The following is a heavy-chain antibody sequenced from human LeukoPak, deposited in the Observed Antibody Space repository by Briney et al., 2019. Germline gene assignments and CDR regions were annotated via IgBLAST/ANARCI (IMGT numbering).Heavy chain of an antibody. CDR2: IYIGGST. D-gene: IGHD1-26*01. J-gene: IGHJ4*02. CDR3: ARATRSQYYSDY. CDR1: GFTVNSNY. Sequence: PGGSLRLSYAASGFTVNSNYMNWVRQAPGKGLEWVSVIYIGGSTNYADSVKGRFTISRDNSKNTLYLQMNSLRAEDTAVYYCARATRSQYYSDYWGQGTLVTVSS. V-gene: IGHV3-66*01.